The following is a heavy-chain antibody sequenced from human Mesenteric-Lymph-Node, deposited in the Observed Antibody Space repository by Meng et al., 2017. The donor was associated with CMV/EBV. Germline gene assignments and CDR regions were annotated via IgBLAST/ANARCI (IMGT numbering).Heavy chain of an antibody. CDR2: ISTDNGNT. V-gene: IGHV1-18*01. CDR1: GYTFTNYG. J-gene: IGHJ5*02. Sequence: ASVKVSCKASGYTFTNYGISWVRQAPGQGLEWMGWISTDNGNTNYSQKLQGRVTVTTDTFTSTAYMELRSLRSDDTAVYYCAREPRSYSNDWPPFDPWGQGTLVTVSS. CDR3: AREPRSYSNDWPPFDP. D-gene: IGHD6-19*01.